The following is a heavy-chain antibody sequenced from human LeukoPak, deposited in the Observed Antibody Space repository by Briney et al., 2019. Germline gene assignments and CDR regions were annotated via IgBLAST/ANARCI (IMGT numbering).Heavy chain of an antibody. CDR2: IFYSGDT. Sequence: TSETLSLTCTVSGDSISSSSYYWGWIRQPPGKGLEWIGTIFYSGDTYYNPSLKSRITISVDTSKNQFSLKLSSVTAADTAVYYCARDGDLDAFDIWGQGTRVTVSS. J-gene: IGHJ3*02. CDR1: GDSISSSSYY. D-gene: IGHD4-17*01. CDR3: ARDGDLDAFDI. V-gene: IGHV4-39*02.